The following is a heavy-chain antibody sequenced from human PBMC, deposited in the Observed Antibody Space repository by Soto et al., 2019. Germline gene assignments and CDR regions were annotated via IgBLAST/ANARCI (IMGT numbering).Heavy chain of an antibody. CDR2: IIPISDPT. D-gene: IGHD2-2*01. CDR1: GGTFSSYA. Sequence: QVQLVQSGAEVKKPGSSVKVSCKASGGTFSSYAISWVRQAPGHGLEWMGGIIPISDPTHYAQKFQGRVTITADESTSTAYMELSSLRSEDTAVYYCARSQGSSTSLEIYYYYYYGMDVWGQGTTVTVSS. J-gene: IGHJ6*02. CDR3: ARSQGSSTSLEIYYYYYYGMDV. V-gene: IGHV1-69*01.